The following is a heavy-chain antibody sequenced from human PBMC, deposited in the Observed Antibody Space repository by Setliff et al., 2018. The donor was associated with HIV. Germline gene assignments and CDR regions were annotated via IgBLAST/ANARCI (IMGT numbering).Heavy chain of an antibody. J-gene: IGHJ4*02. CDR3: ARTMAVPATQPFDY. V-gene: IGHV4-34*01. Sequence: PSETLSLTCAVYGGPFNGYSWSWMRQPPGKGLEWIGEISRSGSTTYHPSLKSRLTISVDASKRHFSLKLSSVTAADTAVYYCARTMAVPATQPFDYWGQGTLVTAPQ. CDR2: ISRSGST. CDR1: GGPFNGYS. D-gene: IGHD2-15*01.